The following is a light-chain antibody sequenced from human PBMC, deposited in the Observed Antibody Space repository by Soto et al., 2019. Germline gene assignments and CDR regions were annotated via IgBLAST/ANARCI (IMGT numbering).Light chain of an antibody. V-gene: IGKV3-15*01. CDR2: GAS. CDR3: QQYNDWPFT. Sequence: EVVMTQSPATLSVSPGERATLSCRASQSVNSNLAWYQQKPGQAPRRLIYGASTRATVIPVTFSGSGSGTEFPRTFTSLQSEDIAVYYCQQYNDWPFTFGGGTKVEIK. CDR1: QSVNSN. J-gene: IGKJ4*01.